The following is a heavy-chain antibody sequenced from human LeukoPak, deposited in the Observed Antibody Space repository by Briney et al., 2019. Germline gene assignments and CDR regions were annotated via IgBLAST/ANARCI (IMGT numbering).Heavy chain of an antibody. J-gene: IGHJ6*03. CDR2: IYYSGST. D-gene: IGHD6-13*01. V-gene: IGHV4-59*01. CDR1: GGSISSYY. CDR3: ARAAAPYYYYMDV. Sequence: SETLSLTCTVSGGSISSYYWSWIRQPPGKGLEWIWYIYYSGSTNYNPSLKSRVTISVDMSKNQFSLKLSSVTAADTAVYYCARAAAPYYYYMDVWDKGTTVTVSS.